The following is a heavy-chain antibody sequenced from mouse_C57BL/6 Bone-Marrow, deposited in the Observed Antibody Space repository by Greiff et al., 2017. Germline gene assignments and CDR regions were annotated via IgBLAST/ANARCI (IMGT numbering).Heavy chain of an antibody. CDR2: IYPNSGST. CDR3: ARRPSNYFDY. V-gene: IGHV1-64*01. J-gene: IGHJ2*01. Sequence: QVQLQQPGAELVKPGASVKLSCKASGYTFTSYWMHWVKQRPGQGLEWIGMIYPNSGSTNYNEKFKSKATLTVDKSSSTAYMQLSSLTSEDSAVYYCARRPSNYFDYWGQGTTLTVSS. CDR1: GYTFTSYW.